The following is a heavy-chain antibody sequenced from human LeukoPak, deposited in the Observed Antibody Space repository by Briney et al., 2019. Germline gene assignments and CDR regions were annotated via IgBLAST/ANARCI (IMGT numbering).Heavy chain of an antibody. CDR2: SRNKAKSHTT. CDR3: ALWSYYYCGLDV. Sequence: GGSLRLSCAASGFTFSDRDMDWVRQAPGKGLEWVGRSRNKAKSHTTEYAASVKGRFTISRDNSNNSVWLQMNSLKTEDTAVYYCALWSYYYCGLDVWGQGTTVTVSS. D-gene: IGHD5-18*01. V-gene: IGHV3-72*01. J-gene: IGHJ6*02. CDR1: GFTFSDRD.